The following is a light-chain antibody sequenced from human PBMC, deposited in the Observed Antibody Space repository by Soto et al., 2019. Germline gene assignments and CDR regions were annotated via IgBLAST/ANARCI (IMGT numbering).Light chain of an antibody. CDR1: SSDVGGYNY. CDR3: SSYTSSSIVV. CDR2: EVS. Sequence: QSALTQPASVSGSPGQSITISCTGTSSDVGGYNYVSLYQQHPGKPAKLMIYEVSDRPSGVSNRFSGSKSGNTASLTISGLQADDEADYYCSSYTSSSIVVFGGGTKVTVL. V-gene: IGLV2-14*01. J-gene: IGLJ2*01.